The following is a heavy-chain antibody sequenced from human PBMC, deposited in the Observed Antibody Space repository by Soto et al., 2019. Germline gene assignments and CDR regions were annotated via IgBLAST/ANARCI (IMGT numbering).Heavy chain of an antibody. CDR3: ARWLALTGPASDWFDS. D-gene: IGHD6-19*01. CDR2: IYPGDSDT. V-gene: IGHV5-51*01. CDR1: GYTFSNYW. J-gene: IGHJ5*01. Sequence: GESLKISCQASGYTFSNYWIGWVRQLPEKGLEWMGVIYPGDSDTRYSPSFQGQVTISADKSTNTVHLQWTSLKASDTAMYYCARWLALTGPASDWFDSWGQGTLVTVSS.